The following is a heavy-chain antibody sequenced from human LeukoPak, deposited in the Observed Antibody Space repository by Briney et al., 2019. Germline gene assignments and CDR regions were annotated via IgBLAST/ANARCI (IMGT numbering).Heavy chain of an antibody. Sequence: GSSVKVSCKASGGTFSSYAFSWARQAPGQGLEWMGVIITILHTPYYAPKFQGRVTITADKSTSTVYMEVSSLRSEDTAVYYCARVRGVGSDSFDYWGQGTLVTVSS. CDR1: GGTFSSYA. CDR3: ARVRGVGSDSFDY. D-gene: IGHD3-10*01. CDR2: IITILHTP. V-gene: IGHV1-69*06. J-gene: IGHJ4*02.